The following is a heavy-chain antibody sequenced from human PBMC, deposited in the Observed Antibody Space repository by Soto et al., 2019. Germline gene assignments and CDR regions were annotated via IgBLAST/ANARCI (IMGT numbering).Heavy chain of an antibody. D-gene: IGHD5-18*01. J-gene: IGHJ6*02. V-gene: IGHV3-53*01. Sequence: EVQLVVSGGGLIQPGGSLRLSCAASGFSVSSNYMSWVRQAPGKGLEWVSVIYSGGNTHYADSVKGRFTISSDNSKNTLYLQMNSLRAEDTAVYYCARDSTWIPYYHYGMDVWGQGTTVTVSS. CDR3: ARDSTWIPYYHYGMDV. CDR2: IYSGGNT. CDR1: GFSVSSNY.